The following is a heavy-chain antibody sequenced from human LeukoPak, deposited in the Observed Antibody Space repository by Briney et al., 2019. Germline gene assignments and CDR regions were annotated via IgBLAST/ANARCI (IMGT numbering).Heavy chain of an antibody. CDR3: ARHQAISGYSHGYSGVDFDY. Sequence: PSETLSLTCTVSGGSMSSSNYYWGWIRQPPGKGLEWIGTISYSGSTYYTPSLKSRVTISVDRSKNQFSLKLSSVTAADTAVYYCARHQAISGYSHGYSGVDFDYWGQGTLVTVSS. CDR2: ISYSGST. J-gene: IGHJ4*02. D-gene: IGHD5-18*01. V-gene: IGHV4-39*01. CDR1: GGSMSSSNYY.